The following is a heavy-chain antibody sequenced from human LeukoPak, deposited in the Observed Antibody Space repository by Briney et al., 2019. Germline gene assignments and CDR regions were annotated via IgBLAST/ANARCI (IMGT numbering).Heavy chain of an antibody. CDR1: GHTVGDLS. CDR2: FDPEDGET. J-gene: IGHJ4*02. Sequence: ASVKVSCKVSGHTVGDLSMHWVRQAPGKGLEWMGGFDPEDGETIYAQKFQGRVTMTEDTSTDTAYMELSSLRSEDTAVYYCATDSEGRYYFDYWGQGTLVTVSS. V-gene: IGHV1-24*01. CDR3: ATDSEGRYYFDY. D-gene: IGHD3-10*01.